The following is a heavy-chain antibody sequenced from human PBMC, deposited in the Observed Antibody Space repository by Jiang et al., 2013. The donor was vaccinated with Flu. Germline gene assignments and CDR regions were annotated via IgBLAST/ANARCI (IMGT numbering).Heavy chain of an antibody. CDR2: INHSGST. CDR3: RGGMDV. V-gene: IGHV4-34*01. J-gene: IGHJ6*02. CDR1: GGSFSDYS. Sequence: LLKPSETLSLTCAVYGGSFSDYSWSWIRQPPEKGLEWIGEINHSGSTNYNPSLKSRVTISVDTSKNQFSLRLTSVTAADAAVYYCRGGMDVWGQGTTVTVSS.